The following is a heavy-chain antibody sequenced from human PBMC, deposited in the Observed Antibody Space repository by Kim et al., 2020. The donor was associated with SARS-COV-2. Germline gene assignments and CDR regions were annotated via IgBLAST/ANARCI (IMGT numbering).Heavy chain of an antibody. CDR2: INHSGTT. CDR1: GASFSGYS. V-gene: IGHV4-34*01. CDR3: AKKGASYGPHYFDY. J-gene: IGHJ4*02. D-gene: IGHD1-26*01. Sequence: SETLSLTCAVSGASFSGYSWSWIRQPPGKGLEWIGEINHSGTTYYNPSLESRVTMSVDTPKNQFSLSLRFVTAADTAIYYCAKKGASYGPHYFDYWGPGTLLTVSS.